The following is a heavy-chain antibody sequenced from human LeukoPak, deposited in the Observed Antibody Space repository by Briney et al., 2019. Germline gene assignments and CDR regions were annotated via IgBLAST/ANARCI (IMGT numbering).Heavy chain of an antibody. CDR2: ISYDGSNK. CDR1: GFTFSSYG. V-gene: IGHV3-30*18. CDR3: AKGSGSSWYMDHFDY. D-gene: IGHD6-13*01. J-gene: IGHJ4*02. Sequence: GRSLRLSCAASGFTFSSYGMHWVRQAPGKGLEWVAVISYDGSNKYYADSVKGRFTISRDNSKNTLYLQMNSLRAEDTAVYYCAKGSGSSWYMDHFDYWGQGTLVTVSS.